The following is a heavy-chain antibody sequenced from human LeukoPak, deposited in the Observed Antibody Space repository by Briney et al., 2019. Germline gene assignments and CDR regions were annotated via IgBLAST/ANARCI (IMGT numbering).Heavy chain of an antibody. Sequence: SETLSLTCTVSGGSISSYYWSWIRQPPGKGLEWIGYIYYSGSTNYNPSLKSRVTISVDTSKNQFSLKLSSVTAADTAVYYCARGLRVRGVMLSDAFDIWGQGTMVTVSS. CDR1: GGSISSYY. D-gene: IGHD3-10*01. CDR2: IYYSGST. CDR3: ARGLRVRGVMLSDAFDI. J-gene: IGHJ3*02. V-gene: IGHV4-59*01.